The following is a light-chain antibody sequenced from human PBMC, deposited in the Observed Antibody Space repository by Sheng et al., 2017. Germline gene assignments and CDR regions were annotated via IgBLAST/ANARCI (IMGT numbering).Light chain of an antibody. CDR3: QQRSNWLT. Sequence: EIVLTQSPATLSLSPGERATLSCGASQSVSSSYLAWYQQKPGQAPRLLIYDASTRATGVPARFSGSGSGTDFTLTISRLEPEDFAVYYCQQRSNWLTFGGGTKVEIK. V-gene: IGKV3D-20*02. CDR2: DAS. CDR1: QSVSSSY. J-gene: IGKJ4*01.